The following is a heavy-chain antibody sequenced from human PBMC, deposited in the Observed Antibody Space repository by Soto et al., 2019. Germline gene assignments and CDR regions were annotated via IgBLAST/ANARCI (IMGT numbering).Heavy chain of an antibody. J-gene: IGHJ4*02. Sequence: EVQLVESGGGLVQTGGSLRLSCAASGFTFSTFSMNWVRQAPGKGLEWLSYIGGSGGSISYADSVKGRFTISRDNGKNTLYLQMSSLRDEDTAVYYCVRDLAWAFDSWGQGALVTVSS. CDR2: IGGSGGSI. D-gene: IGHD1-26*01. CDR1: GFTFSTFS. V-gene: IGHV3-48*02. CDR3: VRDLAWAFDS.